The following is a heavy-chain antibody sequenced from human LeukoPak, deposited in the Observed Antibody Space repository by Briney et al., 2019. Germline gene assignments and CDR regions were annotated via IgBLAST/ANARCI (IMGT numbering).Heavy chain of an antibody. D-gene: IGHD3-22*01. CDR3: ARGRHSYESSDYYYEGDAFDI. V-gene: IGHV1-8*01. Sequence: ASVKVSCKASGYTFTSYDINWVRQATGHGREWMGWMNPNSGNTGYAQKFQGRVTMNRAMSTSTVYMALSSLRTEDTAVYYCARGRHSYESSDYYYEGDAFDIWGQGTMVTVSS. CDR2: MNPNSGNT. J-gene: IGHJ3*02. CDR1: GYTFTSYD.